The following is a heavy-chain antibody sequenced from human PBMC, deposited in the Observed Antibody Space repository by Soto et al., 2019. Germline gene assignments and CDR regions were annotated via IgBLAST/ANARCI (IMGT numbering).Heavy chain of an antibody. CDR3: QVGATLDY. V-gene: IGHV1-69*01. J-gene: IGHJ4*02. Sequence: QVQLVQSGAEVKKPGSSVKVSCKASGGTFSSYAISWVRQAPGQGPDWMGGIIPIFGTASYAQKFQGRATITADDSTSTAYSELSSLRSEDTGVYYCQVGATLDYWGQGGLVAVSS. CDR1: GGTFSSYA. CDR2: IIPIFGTA. D-gene: IGHD1-26*01.